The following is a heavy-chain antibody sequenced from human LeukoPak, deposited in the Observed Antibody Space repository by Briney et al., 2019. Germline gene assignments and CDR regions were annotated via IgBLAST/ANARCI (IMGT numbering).Heavy chain of an antibody. CDR3: ARDRDGDYEYDLDY. CDR1: GGTFSSYA. V-gene: IGHV1-69*10. J-gene: IGHJ4*02. D-gene: IGHD4-17*01. CDR2: IIPILGIA. Sequence: ASVKVSCKASGGTFSSYAISWVRQAPGQGLEWMGGIIPILGIANYAQKFQGRVTITADKSTSTAYMELSSLRSEDTAVYYCARDRDGDYEYDLDYWGQGTLVTVSS.